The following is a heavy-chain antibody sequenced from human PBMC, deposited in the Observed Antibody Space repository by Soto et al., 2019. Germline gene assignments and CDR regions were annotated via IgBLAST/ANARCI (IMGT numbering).Heavy chain of an antibody. J-gene: IGHJ6*04. V-gene: IGHV3-74*01. D-gene: IGHD3-10*01. CDR1: GFTLSGRS. Sequence: EVQLVESGEGLVQPGGSLRLSCAASGFTLSGRSMHWVRQAPGKGLVWVSGIDNAGTDSTYADSVKGRFTSTRDNAKNMLYLQMNRLRVEDTAVYYCARGWFGPDVWGKGTTVTVSS. CDR2: IDNAGTDS. CDR3: ARGWFGPDV.